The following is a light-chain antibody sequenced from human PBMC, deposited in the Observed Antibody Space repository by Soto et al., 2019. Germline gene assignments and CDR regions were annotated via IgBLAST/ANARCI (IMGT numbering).Light chain of an antibody. Sequence: DIQLTQSPSSLSASVGDRVTITCRASQSIRSYLNWYQQKPGKAPKLLIYAASSLQTGVSSRFSGSGSGTDFTLTISNLQPEDFATYYCQQSYSTPGFGGGTKVDIK. CDR1: QSIRSY. CDR2: AAS. J-gene: IGKJ4*01. V-gene: IGKV1-39*01. CDR3: QQSYSTPG.